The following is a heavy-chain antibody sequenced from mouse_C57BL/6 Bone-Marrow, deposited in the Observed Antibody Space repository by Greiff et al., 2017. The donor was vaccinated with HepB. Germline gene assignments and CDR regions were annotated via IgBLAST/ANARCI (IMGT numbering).Heavy chain of an antibody. CDR1: GYAFSSSW. Sequence: VQLQQSGPELVKPGASVKISCKASGYAFSSSWMNWVKQRPGKGLEWIGRIYPGEGDTNYNGKFTGKATLTADKSSSTAYMQLSSLTSEDSAVYFCANDHYAMDYWGQGTSGTVSS. J-gene: IGHJ4*01. CDR3: ANDHYAMDY. CDR2: IYPGEGDT. V-gene: IGHV1-82*01.